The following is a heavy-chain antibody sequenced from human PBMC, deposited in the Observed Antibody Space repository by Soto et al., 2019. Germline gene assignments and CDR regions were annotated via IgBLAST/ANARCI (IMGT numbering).Heavy chain of an antibody. CDR1: GGYGSSSSCY. J-gene: IGHJ4*02. D-gene: IGHD2-2*01. CDR3: ATNLPRPGRFDY. V-gene: IGHV4-39*01. Sequence: SVTLCLTWTVSGGYGSSSSCYWGWIRKPPGKGLEWVGSIYYSGSTHYNPPLKSRVTIYVDRSKNRCSPQMSSVTAAGTTVYYCATNLPRPGRFDYWGQGSLVPVS. CDR2: IYYSGST.